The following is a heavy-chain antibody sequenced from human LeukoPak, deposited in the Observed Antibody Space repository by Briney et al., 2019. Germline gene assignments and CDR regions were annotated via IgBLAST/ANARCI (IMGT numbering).Heavy chain of an antibody. V-gene: IGHV1-18*01. CDR3: APLDDYGDPPAWG. CDR1: GYTFTSYG. Sequence: SVKVSCKASGYTFTSYGISWVRRAPGQGLEWMGWISAYNGNTNYAQKLQGRVTMTTDTSTSTAYMELGSLRSDDTAVYYCAPLDDYGDPPAWGWGQGTLVTVSS. D-gene: IGHD4-17*01. J-gene: IGHJ4*02. CDR2: ISAYNGNT.